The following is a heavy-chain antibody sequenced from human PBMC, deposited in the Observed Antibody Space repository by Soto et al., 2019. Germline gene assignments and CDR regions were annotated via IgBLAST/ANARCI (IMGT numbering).Heavy chain of an antibody. Sequence: EVQLLESGGGLVQPGGSLRLSCAASGFTFSSYAMSWVRQAPGKGLEWGSAISGSGGSTYYADSVKGRFTISRDNSKNTLYLQMNSLRAEDTAVYYCAKRGSRSWDTAMGEFDYWGQCTLVTVSS. CDR1: GFTFSSYA. J-gene: IGHJ4*02. V-gene: IGHV3-23*01. D-gene: IGHD5-18*01. CDR2: ISGSGGST. CDR3: AKRGSRSWDTAMGEFDY.